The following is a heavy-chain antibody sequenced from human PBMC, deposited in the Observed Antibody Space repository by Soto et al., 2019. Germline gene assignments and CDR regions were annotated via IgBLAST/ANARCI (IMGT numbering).Heavy chain of an antibody. CDR1: GYTFTNYD. Sequence: QVQLVQSGAEVKKPGASVRVSCQASGYTFTNYDINWVRQAAGQGLEWMGWLNLSSGIAGYAHKFQGRVTMTRDTSISTAYTDLNSLRSDDTAVYYCARDGVVLPAAPMGMDVWGQGTPVTVSS. V-gene: IGHV1-8*01. CDR2: LNLSSGIA. D-gene: IGHD2-2*01. CDR3: ARDGVVLPAAPMGMDV. J-gene: IGHJ6*02.